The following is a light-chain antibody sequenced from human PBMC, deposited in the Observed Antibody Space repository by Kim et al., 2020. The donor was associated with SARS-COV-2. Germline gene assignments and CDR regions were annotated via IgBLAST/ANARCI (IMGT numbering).Light chain of an antibody. CDR1: RPNVGSQI. CDR3: AAWDYSLNGWV. CDR2: NDN. J-gene: IGLJ3*02. Sequence: GQRVTISCSGSRPNVGSQIVNWYQQLPGTAPKLLIYNDNQRPSGVPDRFSGSRSGTSASLAISGLQSADEADYYCAAWDYSLNGWVFGGGTQLTVL. V-gene: IGLV1-44*01.